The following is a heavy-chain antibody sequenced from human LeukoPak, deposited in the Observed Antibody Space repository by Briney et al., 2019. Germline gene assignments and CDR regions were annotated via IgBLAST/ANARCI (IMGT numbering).Heavy chain of an antibody. J-gene: IGHJ4*02. V-gene: IGHV4-34*01. CDR3: AHSSSWTGLDY. D-gene: IGHD6-13*01. CDR1: GGSFSGYY. Sequence: SETLSLTCAVYGGSFSGYYWSWIRQPPGKGLEWIGEINHSGSTNYNPSLKSRVTISVDTSKNQFSLKLSSVTAADTAVYYCAHSSSWTGLDYWGQGTLVTVSS. CDR2: INHSGST.